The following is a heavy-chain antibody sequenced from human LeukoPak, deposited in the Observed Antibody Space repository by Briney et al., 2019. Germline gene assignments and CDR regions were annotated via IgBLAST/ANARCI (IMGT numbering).Heavy chain of an antibody. J-gene: IGHJ5*02. Sequence: SETLSLTCAAYGGSFSGYYWSWIRQPPGKGLEWTGEINHSGSANYNPSLKSRVTISVDTSKSQFSLKLSSVTASDTAVYYCARLTYSNSCYFRRGLDNWFDPWGQGTLVTVSS. CDR1: GGSFSGYY. CDR2: INHSGSA. D-gene: IGHD6-13*01. CDR3: ARLTYSNSCYFRRGLDNWFDP. V-gene: IGHV4-34*01.